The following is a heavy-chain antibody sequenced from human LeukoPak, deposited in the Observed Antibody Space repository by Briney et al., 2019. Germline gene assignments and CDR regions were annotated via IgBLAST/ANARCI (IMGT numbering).Heavy chain of an antibody. Sequence: PSGTLSLTCTVSGGSISSGDYYWSWIRQPPGKGLEWIGYIYYSGSTYYNPSLKSRVTISVDTSKNQFSLKLSSVTAADTAVYYCARDQYYYDSSGYLHAFDIWGQGTMVTVSS. V-gene: IGHV4-30-4*01. D-gene: IGHD3-22*01. CDR1: GGSISSGDYY. CDR2: IYYSGST. J-gene: IGHJ3*02. CDR3: ARDQYYYDSSGYLHAFDI.